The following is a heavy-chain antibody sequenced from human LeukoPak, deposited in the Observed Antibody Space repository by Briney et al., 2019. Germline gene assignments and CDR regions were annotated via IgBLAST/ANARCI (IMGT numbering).Heavy chain of an antibody. CDR1: GASISSGDYF. Sequence: SETLSLTCTVSGASISSGDYFWSWIRQPPGKGLEWIGSIYHSGSTYYNPSLKSRVTISVDTSKNQFSLKLSSVTAADTAVYYCARASYYYGSGSYYFDYWGQGTLVTVSS. CDR3: ARASYYYGSGSYYFDY. J-gene: IGHJ4*02. D-gene: IGHD3-10*01. CDR2: IYHSGST. V-gene: IGHV4-39*07.